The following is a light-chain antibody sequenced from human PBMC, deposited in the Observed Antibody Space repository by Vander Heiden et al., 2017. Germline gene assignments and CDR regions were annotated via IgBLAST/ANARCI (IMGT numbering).Light chain of an antibody. V-gene: IGKV1-5*03. CDR3: KQYNSYAPLT. J-gene: IGKJ2*01. CDR2: KAS. CDR1: QSISSW. Sequence: DIQMTQSPSTLSASVGDRVTITCRASQSISSWLAWYQQKPGKAPKLLIYKASSLESGVPSRFSGSGSGTEFTLTISSLQPDASAPYYCKQYNSYAPLTFGQGTKLEIK.